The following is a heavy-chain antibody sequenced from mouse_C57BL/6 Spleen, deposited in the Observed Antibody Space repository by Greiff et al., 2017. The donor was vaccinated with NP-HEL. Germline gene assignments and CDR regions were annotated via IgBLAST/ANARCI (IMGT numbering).Heavy chain of an antibody. V-gene: IGHV1-55*01. J-gene: IGHJ3*01. CDR3: ARGYYEYDGVGFAY. CDR1: GYTFTSYW. CDR2: IYPGSGST. Sequence: VQLQQPGAELVKPGASVKMSCKASGYTFTSYWITWVKQRPGQGLEWIGDIYPGSGSTNYNEKFKSKATLTVDTSSSTAYMQLSSLTSEDSAVYYCARGYYEYDGVGFAYWGQGTLVTVSA. D-gene: IGHD2-4*01.